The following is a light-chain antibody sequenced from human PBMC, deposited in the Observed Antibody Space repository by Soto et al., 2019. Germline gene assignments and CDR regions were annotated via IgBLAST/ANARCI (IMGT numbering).Light chain of an antibody. Sequence: QSPCSLSASIGDTVTITCLARHDIGVSLNRYQQKPGKAAKLVMYDSSNLERGVPSTFSGSGSGTDFTLTISSLQPEDSATYYCQQRHSTPRTFAQGTKV. J-gene: IGKJ1*01. CDR1: HDIGVS. V-gene: IGKV1-39*01. CDR3: QQRHSTPRT. CDR2: DSS.